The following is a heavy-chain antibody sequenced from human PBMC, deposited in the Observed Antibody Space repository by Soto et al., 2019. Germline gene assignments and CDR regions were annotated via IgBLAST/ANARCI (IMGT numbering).Heavy chain of an antibody. J-gene: IGHJ6*02. Sequence: SVKVSCKASGGTFSSYAISWVRQAPGQGLEWMGGIIPIFGTANYAQKFQGRVTITADESTSTAYMELSSLRSEDTAVYYCARDQGGLQPSYYYGMDVWGQGTTVTVSS. CDR3: ARDQGGLQPSYYYGMDV. D-gene: IGHD4-4*01. CDR2: IIPIFGTA. V-gene: IGHV1-69*13. CDR1: GGTFSSYA.